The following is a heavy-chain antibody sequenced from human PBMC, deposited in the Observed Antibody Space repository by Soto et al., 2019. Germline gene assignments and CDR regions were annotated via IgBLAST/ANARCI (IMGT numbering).Heavy chain of an antibody. V-gene: IGHV3-33*01. J-gene: IGHJ3*01. D-gene: IGHD4-17*01. CDR3: ARNYGEYEVFDV. Sequence: QVQLVESGGGVVQPGGSLTLSCVASGFSFRSYGMHWVRQAPGKGLEWVAVIWDDGRTTFYADSVKGRFTISRDSPRNTVSLQMNSLRVEDTAIFYCARNYGEYEVFDVWGQGTVVSVSS. CDR1: GFSFRSYG. CDR2: IWDDGRTT.